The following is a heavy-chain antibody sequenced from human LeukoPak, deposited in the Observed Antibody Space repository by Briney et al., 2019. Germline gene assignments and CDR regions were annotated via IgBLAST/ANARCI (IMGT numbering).Heavy chain of an antibody. Sequence: SQTLSLTCAISGDSLSSNRAAWNWIRQSPSRGLEWLGRTYYRSKWYNDYAVSVKSRLIINPDTSKNQFSLQLNSVTPEDTAVYYCARETFYFGSGSYYNYWGQGTLVTVSS. D-gene: IGHD3-10*01. J-gene: IGHJ4*02. CDR2: TYYRSKWYN. CDR3: ARETFYFGSGSYYNY. V-gene: IGHV6-1*01. CDR1: GDSLSSNRAA.